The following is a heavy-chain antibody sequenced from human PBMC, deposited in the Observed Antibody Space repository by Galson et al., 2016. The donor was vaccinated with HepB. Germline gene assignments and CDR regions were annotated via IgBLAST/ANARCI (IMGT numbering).Heavy chain of an antibody. V-gene: IGHV3-30*18. J-gene: IGHJ4*02. CDR1: GFTFSYYG. CDR2: TSPDGSNK. CDR3: AKDGWHFGSCTYSDY. D-gene: IGHD3-10*01. Sequence: SLRLSCAGSGFTFSYYGMHWVRQAPGKGLEWVALTSPDGSNKKYADSVKGRFTVSRDNSKNTVYLQMNSLRPDDTAVYYCAKDGWHFGSCTYSDYWGQGVLVTVSS.